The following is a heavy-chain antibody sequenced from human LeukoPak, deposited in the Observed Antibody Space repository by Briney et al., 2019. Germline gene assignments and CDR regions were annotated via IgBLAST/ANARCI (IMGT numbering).Heavy chain of an antibody. V-gene: IGHV4-34*01. CDR1: GGSFSGYY. CDR2: INHSGST. J-gene: IGHJ5*02. Sequence: SETLSLTCAVYGGSFSGYYWSWIRQPPGKGLEWIGEINHSGSTNYNPSLKSRVTISVDTSKNQFSLKLSSVTAADTAVYYCAREKIQLWLRHWFDPWGQGTLVTVSS. CDR3: AREKIQLWLRHWFDP. D-gene: IGHD5-18*01.